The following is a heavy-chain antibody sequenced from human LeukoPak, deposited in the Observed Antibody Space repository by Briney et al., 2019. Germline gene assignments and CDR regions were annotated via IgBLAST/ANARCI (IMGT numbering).Heavy chain of an antibody. D-gene: IGHD3-22*01. CDR3: SAGEGYYDSSDYYSAWAFNV. CDR1: RFPFRSYW. J-gene: IGHJ3*01. V-gene: IGHV3-74*01. CDR2: INSYGSTT. Sequence: GGSLRLSCAASRFPFRSYWMNWVRQAPGKGLVWVSRINSYGSTTSYADSVKGRFTISRDNAKNTLYLQMNSLRAEDTAVYYCSAGEGYYDSSDYYSAWAFNVWGQGTMVTVPS.